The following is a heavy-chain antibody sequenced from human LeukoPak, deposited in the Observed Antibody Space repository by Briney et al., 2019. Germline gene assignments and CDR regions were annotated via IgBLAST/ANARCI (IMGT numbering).Heavy chain of an antibody. J-gene: IGHJ4*02. CDR2: VYTDGGTI. Sequence: GASVKVSCKASGNIFTNYHLHWVRLAPGRGLEWMGAVYTDGGTITNTRSFQDRVTMTRDVSTRTVYMELSSLNSEDTVVYYCATEAPGSYRFDNWGQEILVTVSS. CDR3: ATEAPGSYRFDN. CDR1: GNIFTNYH. V-gene: IGHV1-46*01. D-gene: IGHD3-10*01.